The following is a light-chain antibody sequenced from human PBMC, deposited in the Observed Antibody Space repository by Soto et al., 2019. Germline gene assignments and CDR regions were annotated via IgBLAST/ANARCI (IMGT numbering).Light chain of an antibody. Sequence: QSALTQPASVSGSPGQSITISCTGTSSDVGYVSWYQQHPGKAPKFMIYDISNRPSGVSNRFSGSKSGNTASLTISGLQAEDEADYYCSTYTTSGTLVFGGGTQLTVL. CDR3: STYTTSGTLV. CDR2: DIS. J-gene: IGLJ3*02. CDR1: SSDVGY. V-gene: IGLV2-14*01.